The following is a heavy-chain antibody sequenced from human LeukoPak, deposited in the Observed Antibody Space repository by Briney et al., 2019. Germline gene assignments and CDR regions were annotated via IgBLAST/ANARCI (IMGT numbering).Heavy chain of an antibody. CDR3: ASGGGIAAAGLFDY. CDR2: ISAYNGNT. CDR1: GYTFTNYG. J-gene: IGHJ4*02. Sequence: GASVKVSCKASGYTFTNYGISWVRQAPGQGLEWMGWISAYNGNTRYAQNLQGRVTMTTDTSTSTAYMELSRLRSDDTAVYYCASGGGIAAAGLFDYWGQGTLVTVSS. D-gene: IGHD6-13*01. V-gene: IGHV1-18*01.